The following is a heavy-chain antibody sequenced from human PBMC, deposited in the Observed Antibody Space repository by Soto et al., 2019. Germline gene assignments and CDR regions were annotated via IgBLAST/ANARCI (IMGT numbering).Heavy chain of an antibody. V-gene: IGHV1-69*06. J-gene: IGHJ4*02. CDR3: ASKAACGGDCYAFDS. D-gene: IGHD2-21*02. CDR1: GGIFSSNT. CDR2: IIPLFVTA. Sequence: QVYLVQSGAEVKKPGSSVKISCKASGGIFSSNTINCVRQSAGQGLEWMGGIIPLFVTANYAEKFQGRVTITADKSTKTEYMELTSLRSEDTAVYYCASKAACGGDCYAFDSWGQGTLVTVSS.